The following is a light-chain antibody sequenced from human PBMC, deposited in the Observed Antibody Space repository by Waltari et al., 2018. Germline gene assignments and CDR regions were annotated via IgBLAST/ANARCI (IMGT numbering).Light chain of an antibody. CDR1: KLGDKY. V-gene: IGLV3-1*01. CDR3: QAWDSNTVI. J-gene: IGLJ2*01. CDR2: KDN. Sequence: SYELTQTPSVSVSPGQTASITCPGDKLGDKYVSWYQQKPGQSPILVIYKDNKRPSGIPERFSGSNSGNTATLTISGTQAVDEADYYCQAWDSNTVILGGGTDLTVL.